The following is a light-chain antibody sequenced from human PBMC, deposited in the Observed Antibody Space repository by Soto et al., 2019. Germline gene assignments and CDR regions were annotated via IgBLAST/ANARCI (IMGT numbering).Light chain of an antibody. CDR2: GAS. CDR1: QSVSSSY. V-gene: IGKV3-20*01. Sequence: EIVLTQSPGTLSLSPGERATLSCRASQSVSSSYLAWYQQKPGQAPRLLIYGASSRAAGIPVRFSGSGSGTDFTLIISRLEPEDLAEYYCQQYGSSPMYTFGQGMKLEIK. CDR3: QQYGSSPMYT. J-gene: IGKJ2*01.